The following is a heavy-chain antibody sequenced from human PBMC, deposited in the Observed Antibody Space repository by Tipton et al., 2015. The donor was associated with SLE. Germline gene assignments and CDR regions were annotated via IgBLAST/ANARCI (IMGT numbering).Heavy chain of an antibody. V-gene: IGHV3-21*03. CDR2: ISSSSSYI. CDR1: GFTFSSYS. Sequence: SLRLSCAASGFTFSSYSMNWVRQAPGKGLEWVSSISSSSSYIYYADSVKGRFTISRDNAKNSLYLQTNSLRAEDTAVYYCARDRGVSYYYYGMDVWGQGTTVTVSS. J-gene: IGHJ6*02. D-gene: IGHD3-10*01. CDR3: ARDRGVSYYYYGMDV.